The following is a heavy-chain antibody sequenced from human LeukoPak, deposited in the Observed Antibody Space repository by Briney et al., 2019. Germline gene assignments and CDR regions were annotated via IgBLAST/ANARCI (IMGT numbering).Heavy chain of an antibody. CDR3: ARPHYDFWSGANWFDP. V-gene: IGHV1-2*02. CDR1: GYTFTSYY. CDR2: INPNSGGT. Sequence: ASVKVSCKASGYTFTSYYMHWVRQAPGQGLEWMGWINPNSGGTNYAQKFQGRVTMTRDTSISTAYMELSRLRSDDTAVYYCARPHYDFWSGANWFDPWGQGTLVTVSS. D-gene: IGHD3-3*01. J-gene: IGHJ5*02.